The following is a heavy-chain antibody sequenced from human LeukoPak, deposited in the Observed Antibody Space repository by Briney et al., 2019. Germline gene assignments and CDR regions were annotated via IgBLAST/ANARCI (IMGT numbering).Heavy chain of an antibody. CDR2: IYYSGST. CDR1: GGSFSGYY. J-gene: IGHJ5*02. D-gene: IGHD3-9*01. Sequence: SETLSLTCAVYGGSFSGYYWSWIRQPPGKGLEWIGSIYYSGSTYYNPSLKSRVTISVDTSKNQFSLKLSSVTAADTAVYYCARAFEGSNYDILTGYRWFDPWGQGTLVTVSS. V-gene: IGHV4-34*01. CDR3: ARAFEGSNYDILTGYRWFDP.